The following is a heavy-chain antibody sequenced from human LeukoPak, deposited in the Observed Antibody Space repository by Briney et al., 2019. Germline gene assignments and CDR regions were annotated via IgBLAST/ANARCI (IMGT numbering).Heavy chain of an antibody. CDR3: ARGIGFDYSKPTSPFNY. V-gene: IGHV3-30-3*01. J-gene: IGHJ4*02. CDR1: RFTFSTYA. Sequence: TGGSLRLSCAASRFTFSTYAMHWVRQAPGKGLEWVAGISYVGSNKFYADSVKGRFTISRDNSKNTLYLQMNSLRAEDTAVYYCARGIGFDYSKPTSPFNYWGQGTLVTVSS. D-gene: IGHD4-11*01. CDR2: ISYVGSNK.